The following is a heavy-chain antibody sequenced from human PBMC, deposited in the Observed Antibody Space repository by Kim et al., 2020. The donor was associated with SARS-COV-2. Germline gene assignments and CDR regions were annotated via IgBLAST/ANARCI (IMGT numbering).Heavy chain of an antibody. CDR3: ARGLMGLDV. J-gene: IGHJ6*02. V-gene: IGHV3-53*04. D-gene: IGHD3-16*01. CDR1: KFIVSKNY. Sequence: GGSLRLSCAASKFIVSKNYMTWVRQAPGKGRECVAVIYSDGSTSYADSVKGRFTISRHNSKNTLYLQMNSLRPEDTAVYYCARGLMGLDVWGQGTPVTVSS. CDR2: IYSDGST.